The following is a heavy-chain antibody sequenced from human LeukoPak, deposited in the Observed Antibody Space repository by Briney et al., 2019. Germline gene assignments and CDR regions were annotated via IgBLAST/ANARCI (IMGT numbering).Heavy chain of an antibody. Sequence: SETLSLTCTVSGGSISSSSYYWGWIRQPPGKGLEWIGSIYYSGSTYYNPSLKSRVTISVDTSKNQFSLKLSSVTAADTAVYYCARWTTDTAMVSVYIDWFDPWGQGTLVTVSS. D-gene: IGHD5-18*01. CDR1: GGSISSSSYY. CDR2: IYYSGST. J-gene: IGHJ5*02. V-gene: IGHV4-39*07. CDR3: ARWTTDTAMVSVYIDWFDP.